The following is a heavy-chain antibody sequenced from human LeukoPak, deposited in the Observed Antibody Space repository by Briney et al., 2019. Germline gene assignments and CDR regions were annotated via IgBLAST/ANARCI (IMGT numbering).Heavy chain of an antibody. D-gene: IGHD3-3*01. V-gene: IGHV4-38-2*02. J-gene: IGHJ4*02. CDR3: ARDFGGLPDY. Sequence: SETLSLTCAVSGYSISSGYYWGWIRQSPGKGLEWIETIYDSGSTYYRPSLKSRVTISVDTSKNQFSLNLSSVTAADTAVYYCARDFGGLPDYWGQGTLVTVSS. CDR2: IYDSGST. CDR1: GYSISSGYY.